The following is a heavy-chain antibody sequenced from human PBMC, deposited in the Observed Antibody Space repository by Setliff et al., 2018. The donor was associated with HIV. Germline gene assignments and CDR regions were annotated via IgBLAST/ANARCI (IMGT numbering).Heavy chain of an antibody. D-gene: IGHD3-16*01. CDR3: ARHKDSDYVWGSYCPDGFDI. CDR2: IYRSGST. Sequence: SETLSLTCTVSGGSSSSSSFYWGWIRQPPGKGLEWIGNIYRSGSTYYNPSLRSRVTISVDTSKNQFHLNLNSVTDADTALYYCARHKDSDYVWGSYCPDGFDIWGQGTTVTVSS. J-gene: IGHJ3*02. V-gene: IGHV4-39*01. CDR1: GGSSSSSSFY.